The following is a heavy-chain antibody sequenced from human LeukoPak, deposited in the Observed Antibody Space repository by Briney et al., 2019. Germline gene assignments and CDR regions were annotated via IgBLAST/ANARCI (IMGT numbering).Heavy chain of an antibody. CDR2: IIPIFGTA. Sequence: SVKVSCKASGGTFSSYAISWVRQAPGQGLEWMGGIIPIFGTANYAQKFQGRVTITADESTNTAYMELSSLRSEDTAVYYCARDRRDGYKYYFDYWGQGTLVTVSS. V-gene: IGHV1-69*13. CDR1: GGTFSSYA. J-gene: IGHJ4*02. D-gene: IGHD5-24*01. CDR3: ARDRRDGYKYYFDY.